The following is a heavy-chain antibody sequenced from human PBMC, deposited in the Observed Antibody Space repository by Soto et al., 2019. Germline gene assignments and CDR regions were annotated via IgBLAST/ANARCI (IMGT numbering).Heavy chain of an antibody. CDR2: ISYDGSNK. V-gene: IGHV3-30*18. Sequence: GGSLRLSCAASGFTFSSYGMHWVRQAPGKGLEWVAVISYDGSNKYYADSVKGRFTISRDNSKNTLYLQMNSLRAEDTAVYYCAKDDTYSGSSDSNYGMGGWGQGTTVTVSS. CDR1: GFTFSSYG. CDR3: AKDDTYSGSSDSNYGMGG. J-gene: IGHJ6*02. D-gene: IGHD1-26*01.